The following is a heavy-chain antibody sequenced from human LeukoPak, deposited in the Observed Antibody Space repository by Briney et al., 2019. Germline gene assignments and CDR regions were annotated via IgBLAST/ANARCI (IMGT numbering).Heavy chain of an antibody. Sequence: KPSETLSLTCTVSGGSNSSSSYYWGWVRQPPGKGLEWIGSIYYSGSAYYNPSLKSRVTISVDTSKNQFSLKLSSVTAADTAVYYCARHSRGEGTPSDYWGQGTLVTVSS. D-gene: IGHD3-10*01. CDR2: IYYSGSA. CDR3: ARHSRGEGTPSDY. CDR1: GGSNSSSSYY. J-gene: IGHJ4*02. V-gene: IGHV4-39*01.